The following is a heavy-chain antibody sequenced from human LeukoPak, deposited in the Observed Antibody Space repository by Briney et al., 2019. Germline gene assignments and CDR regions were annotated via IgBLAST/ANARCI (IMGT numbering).Heavy chain of an antibody. V-gene: IGHV6-1*01. CDR2: TFYRSKWYY. CDR1: AASLSNNNAA. J-gene: IGHJ4*02. D-gene: IGHD2-15*01. Sequence: SQTLSLTCVLSAASLSNNNAAWNWIRQSPSRGLECLGRTFYRSKWYYGYAVSVKSRITIKSDTSKNQFSLQLTFVTPDDTAVYYCAREGRRVSGGTLSLDYWGQGALVSVSS. CDR3: AREGRRVSGGTLSLDY.